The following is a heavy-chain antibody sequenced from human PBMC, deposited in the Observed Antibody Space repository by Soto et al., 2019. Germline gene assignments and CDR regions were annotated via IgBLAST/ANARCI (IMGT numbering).Heavy chain of an antibody. D-gene: IGHD6-6*01. CDR1: GGSFSGYY. CDR3: AREGDSSSSGNDY. CDR2: IYYSGST. J-gene: IGHJ4*02. V-gene: IGHV4-31*11. Sequence: SETLSLTCAVYGGSFSGYYWSWIRQHPGKGLEWIGYIYYSGSTYYNPSLKSRVTISVDTSKNQFSLKLSSATAADTAVYYCAREGDSSSSGNDYWGQGTLVTV.